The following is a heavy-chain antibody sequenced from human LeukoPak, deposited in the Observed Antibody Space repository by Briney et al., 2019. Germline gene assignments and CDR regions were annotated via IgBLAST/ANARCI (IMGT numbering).Heavy chain of an antibody. Sequence: SGGSLRLSCAASGFTFSSYSMNWVRQAPGKGLEWVSSISSSSSYIYYADSVKGRFTISRDNAKNSLYLQMNSLRAEDTAVYYCARYDDYGDLFFDYWGQGTLVTVSS. V-gene: IGHV3-21*01. D-gene: IGHD4-17*01. J-gene: IGHJ4*02. CDR1: GFTFSSYS. CDR2: ISSSSSYI. CDR3: ARYDDYGDLFFDY.